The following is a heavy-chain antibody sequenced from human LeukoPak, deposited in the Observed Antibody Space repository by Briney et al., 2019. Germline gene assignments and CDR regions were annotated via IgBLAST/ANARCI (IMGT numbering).Heavy chain of an antibody. V-gene: IGHV4-4*07. CDR1: GGSITSYF. J-gene: IGHJ4*02. D-gene: IGHD1-26*01. CDR3: ARAALGATHFDY. CDR2: ISTIGIT. Sequence: SETLSLTCTVSGGSITSYFWSWIRQPAGKGLEWIGRISTIGITNYNPSLKSRVTMSIDTSKKQFSLKLSSLTAADTAVYFCARAALGATHFDYWGQGTLVTVPS.